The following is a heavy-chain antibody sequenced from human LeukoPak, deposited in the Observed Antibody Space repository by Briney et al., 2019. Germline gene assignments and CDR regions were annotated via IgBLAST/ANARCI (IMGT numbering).Heavy chain of an antibody. CDR2: ISNSGTYT. CDR1: GFTFSDEY. CDR3: ARSRGAGPGAYFDY. Sequence: PGGSLRLSCAASGFTFSDEYMSWIRQAPGKGLGWVSYISNSGTYTNYADSVRGRFTISRDNAKHSLYLQMNSLRAEDTAVYYCARSRGAGPGAYFDYWGQGTLVTVSS. V-gene: IGHV3-11*03. J-gene: IGHJ4*02. D-gene: IGHD6-19*01.